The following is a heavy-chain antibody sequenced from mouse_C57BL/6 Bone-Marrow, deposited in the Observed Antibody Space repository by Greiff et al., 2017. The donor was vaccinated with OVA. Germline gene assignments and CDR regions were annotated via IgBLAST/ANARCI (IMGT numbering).Heavy chain of an antibody. CDR1: GFTFSDYG. J-gene: IGHJ1*03. CDR3: ARRGYGRSYGYFDV. D-gene: IGHD3-1*01. V-gene: IGHV5-17*01. CDR2: ISSGRSTI. Sequence: DVKLVESGGGLVKPGGSLKLSCAASGFTFSDYGMHWVRQAPEKGLEWVAYISSGRSTIYYADTVKGRFTISRDNAKNTLFLQRTSLRSEDTAMYYGARRGYGRSYGYFDVWGTGTTVTVSS.